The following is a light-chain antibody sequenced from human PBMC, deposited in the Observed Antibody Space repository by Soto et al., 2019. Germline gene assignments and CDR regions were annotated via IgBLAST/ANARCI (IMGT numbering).Light chain of an antibody. J-gene: IGKJ4*01. V-gene: IGKV3-11*01. CDR1: QSVKSY. CDR2: DAT. Sequence: EIVLTKSPGTLSLSPGERATLSCRARQSVKSYLAWYQQKPGQAPRLLISDATSRATRIPARFSGSGSGTDFTLTISRLATEDFAGYCCQRRSKWPVSFGGGTK. CDR3: QRRSKWPVS.